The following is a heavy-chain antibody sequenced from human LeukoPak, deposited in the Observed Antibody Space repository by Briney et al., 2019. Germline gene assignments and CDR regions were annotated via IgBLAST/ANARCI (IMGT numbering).Heavy chain of an antibody. CDR1: GYSFTSYW. CDR2: IYPGDSDT. CDR3: ARGYCSGGSCPEYFQH. J-gene: IGHJ1*01. D-gene: IGHD2-15*01. V-gene: IGHV5-51*01. Sequence: GESLKISCKGSGYSFTSYWIGWVRQMPGKGLEWMGIIYPGDSDTRYSPSFQGQVTISANKSISTAYLQWSSLKASDTAMYYCARGYCSGGSCPEYFQHWGQGTLVTVSS.